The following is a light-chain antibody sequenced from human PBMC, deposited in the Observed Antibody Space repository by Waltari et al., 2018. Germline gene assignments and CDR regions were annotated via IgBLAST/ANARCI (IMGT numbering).Light chain of an antibody. CDR2: DAS. V-gene: IGKV1-NL1*01. CDR1: QDISNS. J-gene: IGKJ2*01. CDR3: KQYYAPPYT. Sequence: DIQMTQSPSPLSASVGDRVPIPCRASQDISNSLAWYQQTPGKAPQLLVYDASRLQSGVPSRFSGSGSGTDYTLTINSLQPVDFATYYCKQYYAPPYTFGQGAKVEIK.